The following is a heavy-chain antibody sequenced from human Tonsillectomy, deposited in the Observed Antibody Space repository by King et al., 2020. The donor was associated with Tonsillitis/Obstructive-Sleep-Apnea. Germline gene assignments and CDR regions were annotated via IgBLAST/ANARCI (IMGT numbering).Heavy chain of an antibody. CDR3: AKDFPGDYDFWSNYYYHGMDV. CDR2: TSYDGSNK. Sequence: QVQLVESGGDVVQPGRSLRLSCAASGFTFSSYGMHWVRQAPGKGLEWVAVTSYDGSNKYYADSVKGRFTISRDNSKNTLYLQMNSLRAEDTAVYYCAKDFPGDYDFWSNYYYHGMDVWGQGTTVTVSS. J-gene: IGHJ6*02. CDR1: GFTFSSYG. D-gene: IGHD3-3*01. V-gene: IGHV3-30*18.